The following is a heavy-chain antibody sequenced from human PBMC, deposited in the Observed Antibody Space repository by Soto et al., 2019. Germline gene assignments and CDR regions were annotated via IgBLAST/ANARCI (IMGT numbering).Heavy chain of an antibody. V-gene: IGHV1-58*01. CDR2: IVVGSGNT. D-gene: IGHD6-19*01. CDR1: GFTFTSSA. J-gene: IGHJ6*02. Sequence: SVKVSWKASGFTFTSSAVQWVRQARGQRLEWIGWIVVGSGNTNYAQKFQERVTITRDMSTSTAYMELSSLRSEDTAVYYCAADSVAGQAVAGSYYYYGMDVWGQGTTVTVSS. CDR3: AADSVAGQAVAGSYYYYGMDV.